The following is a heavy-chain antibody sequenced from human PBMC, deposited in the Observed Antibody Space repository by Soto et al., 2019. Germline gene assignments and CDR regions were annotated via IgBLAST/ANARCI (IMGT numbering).Heavy chain of an antibody. CDR1: GYNFATHR. V-gene: IGHV5-51*01. CDR2: IFPGDAET. J-gene: IGHJ6*02. Sequence: GESLKTSCQGSGYNFATHRIGWVRHKAGKGLEWMGIIFPGDAETRYSPSFQGHITISADKSISIAYLRWSSLKASDTGMYYCATPGGFGMDVWGQGTTVTVSS. CDR3: ATPGGFGMDV. D-gene: IGHD5-12*01.